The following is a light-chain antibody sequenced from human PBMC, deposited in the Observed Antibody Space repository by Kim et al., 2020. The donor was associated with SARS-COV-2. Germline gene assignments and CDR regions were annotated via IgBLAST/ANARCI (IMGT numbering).Light chain of an antibody. CDR1: QSVISSY. V-gene: IGKV3-20*01. Sequence: PEERSATTCRASQSVISSYLAWYQQKPGKAPRLLIYGASSRATGIPDRFSGSGSGTDFTLTISRLEPEDFAVYYCQQYGSSPCTFGQGTKVDIK. J-gene: IGKJ1*01. CDR2: GAS. CDR3: QQYGSSPCT.